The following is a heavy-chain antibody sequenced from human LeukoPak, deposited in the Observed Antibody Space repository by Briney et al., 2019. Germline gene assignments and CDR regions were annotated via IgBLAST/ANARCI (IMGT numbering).Heavy chain of an antibody. Sequence: GGSLRLSCAASGFTFSSYSMNWVRQAPGKGLEWVSVIWYDGSKEYYADSVKGRFTISRDNSKNTLYLQMNSLRAEDTAVYYCATSGGTLGPTNYFAYWGQGTLVTVSS. CDR3: ATSGGTLGPTNYFAY. J-gene: IGHJ4*02. CDR1: GFTFSSYS. V-gene: IGHV3-33*08. D-gene: IGHD3-16*01. CDR2: IWYDGSKE.